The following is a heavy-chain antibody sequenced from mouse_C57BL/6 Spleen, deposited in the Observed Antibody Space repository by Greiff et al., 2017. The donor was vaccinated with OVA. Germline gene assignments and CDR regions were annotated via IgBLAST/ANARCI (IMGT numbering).Heavy chain of an antibody. CDR3: ARPVVAPYWYFDV. Sequence: QVQLQQPGAELVMPGASVKLSCKASGYTFTSYWMHWVKQRPGQGLAWIGEIDPSDRYTNYNQKFKGKSTLTVEKSSSTAYMQLSSLTSDDSAVYYCARPVVAPYWYFDVWGTGTTVTVSS. J-gene: IGHJ1*03. D-gene: IGHD1-1*01. V-gene: IGHV1-69*01. CDR2: IDPSDRYT. CDR1: GYTFTSYW.